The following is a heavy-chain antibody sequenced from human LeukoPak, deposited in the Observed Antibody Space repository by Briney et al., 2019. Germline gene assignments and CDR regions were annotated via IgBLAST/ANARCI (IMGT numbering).Heavy chain of an antibody. CDR2: ISGYNGNT. D-gene: IGHD1-1*01. J-gene: IGHJ4*02. Sequence: ASVKVSCKTSGYTFTNYGISWVRQDPGQGLEWMGWISGYNGNTNYVQKFRGRVAMTADTSTSTVYMELRSLRSDDTAVYYCARDIATVQHQDWGQGTLVTVSS. CDR3: ARDIATVQHQD. V-gene: IGHV1-18*01. CDR1: GYTFTNYG.